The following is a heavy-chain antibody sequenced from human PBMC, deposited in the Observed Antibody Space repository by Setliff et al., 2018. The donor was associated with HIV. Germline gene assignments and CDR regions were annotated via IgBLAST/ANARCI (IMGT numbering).Heavy chain of an antibody. Sequence: SETLSLTCTVSGASISTYYWSWIRQPPGKGLEWIGYIFYSGSSNYNPSLKSRVTMSVDTSKNQFSLNLTSVTAADTAVYYCAKEGNSVDNWLDPWGPGTLVTVSS. CDR1: GASISTYY. D-gene: IGHD1-26*01. V-gene: IGHV4-59*01. CDR2: IFYSGSS. CDR3: AKEGNSVDNWLDP. J-gene: IGHJ5*02.